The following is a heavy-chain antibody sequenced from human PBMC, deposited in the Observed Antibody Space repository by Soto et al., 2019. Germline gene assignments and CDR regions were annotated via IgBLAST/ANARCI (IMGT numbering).Heavy chain of an antibody. D-gene: IGHD1-1*01. CDR3: ANERTTAAGVAIDH. V-gene: IGHV3-30*18. CDR2: VSYDGSNK. Sequence: QVQLVESGGGVVQPGTSLRLSCAASRFTFSGYGMQWVREATGKGLEWVAVVSYDGSNKYYADSVKGRFTISRDNSKNTLFLQMNSLRSEDSAVYYSANERTTAAGVAIDHWGQVCLLTVSS. J-gene: IGHJ4*02. CDR1: RFTFSGYG.